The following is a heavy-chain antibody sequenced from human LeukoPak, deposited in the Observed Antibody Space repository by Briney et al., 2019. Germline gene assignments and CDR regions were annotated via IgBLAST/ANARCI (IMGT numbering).Heavy chain of an antibody. V-gene: IGHV4-61*02. CDR1: GGSISRGSYF. D-gene: IGHD2-8*01. CDR3: ARSAIMVYVINY. Sequence: SETLSLTCTVSGGSISRGSYFWSWIRQPAGKGLEWIGRFYTSATPNYNPSLKSRVTISVDTSKNQFSLKLSSVTAADTAVYYCARSAIMVYVINYWGQGTLVTVSS. J-gene: IGHJ4*02. CDR2: FYTSATP.